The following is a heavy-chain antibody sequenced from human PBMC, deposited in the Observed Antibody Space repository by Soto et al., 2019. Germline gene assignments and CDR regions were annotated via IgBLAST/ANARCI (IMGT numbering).Heavy chain of an antibody. D-gene: IGHD3-3*01. V-gene: IGHV4-30-2*01. CDR3: ARGSTIFGVVIPMVY. Sequence: SETLSLTCAVSGGSISSGGHSWSWIRQPPGKGLEWIGYIYHSGSTYYNPSLKSRVTISVDRSKNQFSLKLSSVTAADTAVYYCARGSTIFGVVIPMVYWGQGTLVTVSS. CDR1: GGSISSGGHS. J-gene: IGHJ4*02. CDR2: IYHSGST.